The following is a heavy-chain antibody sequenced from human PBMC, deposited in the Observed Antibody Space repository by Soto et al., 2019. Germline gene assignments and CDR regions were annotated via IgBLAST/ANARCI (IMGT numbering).Heavy chain of an antibody. J-gene: IGHJ4*02. CDR3: VKDYHYDSSAYYGPRFDH. CDR1: GITFSSHA. Sequence: EVQLLQSGGGVVQPGGSLRLSCAASGITFSSHAMNWVRQAPGGGLEWVPSLSGSGASTYYADSVKGRFTISRDNSRNTLYLQMHGLRSGDTAIYYCVKDYHYDSSAYYGPRFDHWGQGDLVLVSS. V-gene: IGHV3-23*01. D-gene: IGHD3-22*01. CDR2: LSGSGAST.